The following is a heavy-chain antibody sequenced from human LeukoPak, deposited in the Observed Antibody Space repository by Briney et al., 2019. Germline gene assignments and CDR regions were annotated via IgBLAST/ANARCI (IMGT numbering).Heavy chain of an antibody. CDR1: GYTFTSYD. Sequence: GASVKVSCKASGYTFTSYDISWVRQATGQGLEWMGRMNPNSGNTGYPQKFQGRVTMTRNTSISTAYMELSSLRSEDTAVYYCARGIGFGESRDYWGQGTLVTVSS. CDR2: MNPNSGNT. V-gene: IGHV1-8*01. J-gene: IGHJ4*02. D-gene: IGHD3-10*01. CDR3: ARGIGFGESRDY.